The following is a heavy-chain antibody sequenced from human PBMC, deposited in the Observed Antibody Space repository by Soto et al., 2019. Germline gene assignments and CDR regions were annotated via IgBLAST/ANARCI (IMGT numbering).Heavy chain of an antibody. CDR1: GFTISKYR. Sequence: PGGSLRLSCAASGFTISKYRMNWVRQAPGKGLEWVSYISSSSSSKFYADSVKDRFTISRDNSKNTLYLQMNSLRAEDTAVYYCASPYYYDSSGPFDYRGQGTLVTVSS. V-gene: IGHV3-21*01. D-gene: IGHD3-22*01. CDR3: ASPYYYDSSGPFDY. CDR2: ISSSSSSK. J-gene: IGHJ4*02.